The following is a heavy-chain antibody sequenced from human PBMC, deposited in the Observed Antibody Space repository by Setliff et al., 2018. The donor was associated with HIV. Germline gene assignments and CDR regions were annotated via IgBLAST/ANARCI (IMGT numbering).Heavy chain of an antibody. Sequence: SLTCAASAYSISSGYYWGWIRQPPGKGLEWIGSIYHSGSTNYNPSLKSRVTISVDTSKNQFSLKLSSVTAADTAVYYCARAYYDYVWGRTKDAFDIWGQGTMVTVS. CDR2: IYHSGST. V-gene: IGHV4-38-2*01. J-gene: IGHJ3*02. D-gene: IGHD3-16*01. CDR3: ARAYYDYVWGRTKDAFDI. CDR1: AYSISSGYY.